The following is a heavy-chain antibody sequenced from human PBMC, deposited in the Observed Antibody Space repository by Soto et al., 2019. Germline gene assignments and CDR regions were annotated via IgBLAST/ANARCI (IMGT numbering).Heavy chain of an antibody. V-gene: IGHV1-2*02. CDR3: ATDGYGAYAF. J-gene: IGHJ4*01. CDR2: VDPRSSAT. D-gene: IGHD4-17*01. Sequence: ASVNVSCKPFGYTFTANYIHWVRQAPGQGLECVGWVDPRSSATNYAQRFQGRVVMPRDMSVHTVYMELSGLTSDDTAIYYCATDGYGAYAFWGQGTVVTVS. CDR1: GYTFTANY.